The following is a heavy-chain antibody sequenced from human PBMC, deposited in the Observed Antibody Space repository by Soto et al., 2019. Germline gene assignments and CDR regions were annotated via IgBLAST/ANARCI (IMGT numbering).Heavy chain of an antibody. CDR2: ISGSGGST. J-gene: IGHJ4*02. V-gene: IGHV3-23*01. CDR3: AKVAVNCSGGSCYSGPYYFDY. D-gene: IGHD2-15*01. Sequence: GGSLRLSCAASGFTFSSYAISWVRQAPGKGLEWVSAISGSGGSTYYADSVKGRFTISRDNSKNTLYLQMNSLRAEDTAVYYCAKVAVNCSGGSCYSGPYYFDYWGQGTLVTVSS. CDR1: GFTFSSYA.